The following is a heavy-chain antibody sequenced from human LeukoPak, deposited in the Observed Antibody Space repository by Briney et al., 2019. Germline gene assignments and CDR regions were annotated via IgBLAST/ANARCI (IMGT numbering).Heavy chain of an antibody. V-gene: IGHV3-21*01. CDR1: GFTFSSYS. CDR3: AREGGIAVIDY. D-gene: IGHD6-19*01. CDR2: ISSSSSYI. Sequence: GGSLRLSCAASGFTFSSYSMNWVRQAPGKGLEWVSSISSSSSYIYYADSVKGRFTISRDNAKNSLYLQMNSLRAEDTAVYYCAREGGIAVIDYWGQGTLVTVSS. J-gene: IGHJ4*02.